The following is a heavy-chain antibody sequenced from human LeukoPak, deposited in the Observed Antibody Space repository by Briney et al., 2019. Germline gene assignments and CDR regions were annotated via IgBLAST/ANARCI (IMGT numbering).Heavy chain of an antibody. CDR3: AGGSCSTNNCYERLRGLDV. V-gene: IGHV3-13*05. J-gene: IGHJ6*02. CDR1: GFTFSDYD. D-gene: IGHD2-2*01. CDR2: FHTDNGP. Sequence: PGGTLRLSCAVSGFTFSDYDMHWVRQAPGKGLEWVSSFHTDNGPHYPVSVKGRFTISRENAKHFLFLQMNSLRAGDTAVYYCAGGSCSTNNCYERLRGLDVWGQGTMVSVFS.